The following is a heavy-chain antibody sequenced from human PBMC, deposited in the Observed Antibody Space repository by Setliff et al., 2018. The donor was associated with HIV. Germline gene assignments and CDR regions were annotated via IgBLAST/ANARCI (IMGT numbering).Heavy chain of an antibody. Sequence: ASVKVSCKASGYTFTSYYMHWVRQAPGQGLEWMGWISTYSDETSYAQKFQGRVTMTRDTSTSTVYMELSSLRSEDTAVYYCARAMGNYCSSTSCYPSWLLDYWGQGTLVTVSS. J-gene: IGHJ4*02. V-gene: IGHV1-46*01. CDR2: ISTYSDET. D-gene: IGHD2-2*01. CDR1: GYTFTSYY. CDR3: ARAMGNYCSSTSCYPSWLLDY.